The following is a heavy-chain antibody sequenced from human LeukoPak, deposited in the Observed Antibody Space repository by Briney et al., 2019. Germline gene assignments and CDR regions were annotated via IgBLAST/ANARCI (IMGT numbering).Heavy chain of an antibody. J-gene: IGHJ5*02. CDR1: GYTLTELS. Sequence: GASVKVSCKVSGYTLTELSMHWVRQAPGKGLEWMGGFDPEDGETIYAQKFQGRVTMTEDTSTDTAYMELSRLRSEDTAVYYCATDLYSYSGSYYGFDPWGQGTLVTVSS. CDR3: ATDLYSYSGSYYGFDP. CDR2: FDPEDGET. V-gene: IGHV1-24*01. D-gene: IGHD1-26*01.